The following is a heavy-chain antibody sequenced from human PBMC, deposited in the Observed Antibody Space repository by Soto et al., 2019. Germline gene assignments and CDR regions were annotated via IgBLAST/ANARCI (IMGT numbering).Heavy chain of an antibody. CDR1: GFTFDDFA. Sequence: GGSLRLSCVASGFTFDDFAMHWVRRVPGKGLEWVSSITWNGKIAGYADSVKGRFFILRDNAKNFLYLQMNSLRREDTAIYYCAKDPRPGYDSGWLFFDSWGHGTLVTVSS. CDR2: ITWNGKIA. CDR3: AKDPRPGYDSGWLFFDS. D-gene: IGHD6-19*01. V-gene: IGHV3-9*01. J-gene: IGHJ4*01.